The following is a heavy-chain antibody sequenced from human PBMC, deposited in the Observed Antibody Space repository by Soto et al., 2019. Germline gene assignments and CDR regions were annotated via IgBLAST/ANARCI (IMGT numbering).Heavy chain of an antibody. CDR3: ARDALEWLGSFDY. J-gene: IGHJ4*02. CDR2: ISYDGSNK. Sequence: QVQLVESGGGVVQPGRSLRLSCAASGFTFSSYAMHWVRQAPGKGLEWVAVISYDGSNKYHADSVKGRFTISRDNSKNTLYLQMNSLRAEDTAVYYCARDALEWLGSFDYWGQGTLVTVSS. CDR1: GFTFSSYA. V-gene: IGHV3-30-3*01. D-gene: IGHD6-19*01.